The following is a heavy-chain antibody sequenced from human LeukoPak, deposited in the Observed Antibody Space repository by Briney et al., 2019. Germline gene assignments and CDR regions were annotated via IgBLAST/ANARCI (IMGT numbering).Heavy chain of an antibody. J-gene: IGHJ3*02. CDR1: GYTFTSYY. CDR2: INPSGGST. CDR3: ARDLGTSGAFDI. V-gene: IGHV1-46*01. Sequence: GASVKVSCKASGYTFTSYYMHWVRQAPGQGLEWTGIINPSGGSTSYAQKFQGRVTMTRDMSTSTVYMELSSLRSEDTAVYYCARDLGTSGAFDIWGQGTMVTVSS. D-gene: IGHD2-2*01.